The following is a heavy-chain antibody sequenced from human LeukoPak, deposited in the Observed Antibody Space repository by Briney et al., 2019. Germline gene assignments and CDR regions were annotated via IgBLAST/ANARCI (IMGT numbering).Heavy chain of an antibody. CDR1: GYTFTSYG. V-gene: IGHV1-18*01. Sequence: ASVKVSCKASGYTFTSYGNSWVRQAPGQGLEWMGWISAYNGNTNYAQKLQGRVTMTTDTSTSTAYMELRSLRSDDTAVYYCARLDYYGSGSYYNVGNDYWGQGTLVTVSS. CDR2: ISAYNGNT. J-gene: IGHJ4*02. D-gene: IGHD3-10*01. CDR3: ARLDYYGSGSYYNVGNDY.